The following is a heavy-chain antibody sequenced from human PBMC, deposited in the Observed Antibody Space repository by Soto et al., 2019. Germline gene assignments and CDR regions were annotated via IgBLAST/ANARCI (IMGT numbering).Heavy chain of an antibody. CDR3: ASGYCSSTSCYGPHYGMDV. D-gene: IGHD2-2*03. V-gene: IGHV1-3*01. J-gene: IGHJ6*02. CDR1: GYTFTSYA. CDR2: INAGNGNT. Sequence: QVQLVQSGAEVKKPGASVKVSCKASGYTFTSYAMHWVRQAPGQRLEWMGWINAGNGNTKYSQKFQGRVTITRDTSASTAYMELGSLRSEDTAVYYCASGYCSSTSCYGPHYGMDVWGQGTTVTVSS.